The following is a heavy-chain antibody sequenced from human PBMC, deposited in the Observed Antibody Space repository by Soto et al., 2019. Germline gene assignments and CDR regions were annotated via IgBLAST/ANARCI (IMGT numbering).Heavy chain of an antibody. D-gene: IGHD3-10*01. CDR2: IIPIFGTA. CDR1: GSTFSRFA. J-gene: IGHJ5*02. CDR3: AAGWAQTSGLDP. V-gene: IGHV1-69*13. Sequence: SVKVSCKASGSTFSRFAITWVRQAPGHGLEWVGGIIPIFGTANYAQRFQGRATINADELTSTTYMELKSLRSEDTAIYYCAAGWAQTSGLDPWGQGTLVTVSS.